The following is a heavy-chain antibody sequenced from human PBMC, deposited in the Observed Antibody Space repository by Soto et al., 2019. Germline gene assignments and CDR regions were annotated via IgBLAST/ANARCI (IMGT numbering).Heavy chain of an antibody. CDR1: GGSISSGDYY. V-gene: IGHV4-30-4*01. J-gene: IGHJ2*01. CDR3: ARVVNRPVRFDL. CDR2: IYYSGST. Sequence: QVQLQESGPGLVKPSQTLSLTCTVSGGSISSGDYYWSWIRQPPGKGLEWIGYIYYSGSTYYNPSIMSRVXXXVXTSKNQFPLKLSSVTAADTAVYYCARVVNRPVRFDLWGRGTLVTVSS. D-gene: IGHD2-15*01.